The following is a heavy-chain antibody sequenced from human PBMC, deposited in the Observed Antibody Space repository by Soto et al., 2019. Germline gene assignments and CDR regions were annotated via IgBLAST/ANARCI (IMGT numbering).Heavy chain of an antibody. CDR1: GYTFTGYY. CDR3: ARVYYDSSGYHDAFDI. V-gene: IGHV1-8*02. CDR2: MNPNSGNT. Sequence: ASVKVSCKASGYTFTGYYMHWVRQATGQGLEWMGWMNPNSGNTGYAQKFQGRVTMTRNTSISTAYMELSSLRSEDTAVYYCARVYYDSSGYHDAFDIWGQGTMVTVSS. D-gene: IGHD3-22*01. J-gene: IGHJ3*02.